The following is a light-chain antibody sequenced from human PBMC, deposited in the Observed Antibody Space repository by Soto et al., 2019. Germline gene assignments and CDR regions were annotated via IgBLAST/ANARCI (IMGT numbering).Light chain of an antibody. Sequence: QSVLTQPPSASGTPGQRVTISCSGSSSNIGSKTVNWYQQLPGTAPKLLIYSNNQRPSGVPDRFSGSKSGTSASLAISGRQSEDEADYYCAAWDDRLNGVVFGGGTKLTVL. CDR1: SSNIGSKT. CDR3: AAWDDRLNGVV. CDR2: SNN. J-gene: IGLJ2*01. V-gene: IGLV1-44*01.